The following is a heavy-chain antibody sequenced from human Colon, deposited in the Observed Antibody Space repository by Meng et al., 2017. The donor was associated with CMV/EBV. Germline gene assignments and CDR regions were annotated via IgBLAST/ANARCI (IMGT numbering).Heavy chain of an antibody. V-gene: IGHV3-30*02. CDR1: GFTFSAYG. Sequence: VEMLGSGGGVVRPGGSLRLSCEASGFTFSAYGMHWVRQAPGKGLECVKFILNDGISKYYADSVKGRFTISRDNSKNILYLQINGLRNEDTAVYYCLRDSWTDWGQGTLVTASS. D-gene: IGHD3/OR15-3a*01. CDR3: LRDSWTD. J-gene: IGHJ4*02. CDR2: ILNDGISK.